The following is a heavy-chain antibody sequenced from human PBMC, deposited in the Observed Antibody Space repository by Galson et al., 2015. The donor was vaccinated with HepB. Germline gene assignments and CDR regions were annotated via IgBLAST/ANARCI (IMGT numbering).Heavy chain of an antibody. CDR1: GFTFSSYG. J-gene: IGHJ6*03. V-gene: IGHV3-33*01. CDR2: IWYDGSNK. CDR3: ARDVYCSSTSCHHRRYYYYMDV. Sequence: SLRLSCAASGFTFSSYGMHWVRQAPGKGLEWVAVIWYDGSNKYYADSVKGRFTISRDNSKNTLYLQMNSLRAEDTAVYYCARDVYCSSTSCHHRRYYYYMDVWGKGTTVTVSS. D-gene: IGHD2-2*01.